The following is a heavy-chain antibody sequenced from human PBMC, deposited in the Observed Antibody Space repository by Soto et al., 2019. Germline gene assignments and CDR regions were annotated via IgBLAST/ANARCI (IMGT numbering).Heavy chain of an antibody. D-gene: IGHD6-19*01. CDR2: IHHSGST. CDR3: ARSFGWYAIDH. Sequence: QMQLQESGPGLVKPSETLSLTCAVSSASIITEQRWTWVRQPPGKGLEWIGEIHHSGSTNNNPSFRSRVTMSVDKSKNQFSLNLISVTAADTAVYYCARSFGWYAIDHWGQGTLVIVSS. V-gene: IGHV4-4*02. CDR1: SASIITEQR. J-gene: IGHJ4*02.